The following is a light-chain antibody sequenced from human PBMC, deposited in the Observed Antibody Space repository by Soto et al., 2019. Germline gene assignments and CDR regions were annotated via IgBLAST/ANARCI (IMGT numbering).Light chain of an antibody. J-gene: IGKJ1*01. V-gene: IGKV1-8*01. CDR2: AAS. CDR3: QQYYSYPWT. CDR1: QGISSY. Sequence: AIRMIQSPSSLSASTGDRVTITCRASQGISSYLAWYQQKPGKAPKLLIYAASTLQSGVPSRFSGSGSGTDFTLTISCLQSEDFATYYCQQYYSYPWTFGQGTKVDIK.